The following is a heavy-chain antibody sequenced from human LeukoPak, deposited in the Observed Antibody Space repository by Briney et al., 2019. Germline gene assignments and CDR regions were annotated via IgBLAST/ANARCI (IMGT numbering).Heavy chain of an antibody. D-gene: IGHD1-1*01. J-gene: IGHJ4*02. CDR2: IIPILGIA. CDR3: ARDTEGELYYDY. Sequence: ASVKVSCKASGGTFSSYIISWVRQAPGQGLEWMGRIIPILGIANYAQKFQGRVTITADKSTSTAYMELSSLRSEDTAVYYCARDTEGELYYDYWGQGTLVTVSS. CDR1: GGTFSSYI. V-gene: IGHV1-69*04.